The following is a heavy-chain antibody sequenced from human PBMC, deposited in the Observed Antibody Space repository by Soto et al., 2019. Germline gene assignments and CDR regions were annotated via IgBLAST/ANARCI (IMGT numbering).Heavy chain of an antibody. CDR1: GCRFTHNW. CDR3: AGVIVPQVSTVGGMDV. V-gene: IGHV5-51*01. J-gene: IGHJ6*02. CDR2: IYPLDSFT. D-gene: IGHD2-21*01. Sequence: GESLKISCQASGCRFTHNWIAWVRQKPGKGLEWLGVIYPLDSFTKYSPSFEGQVTMSVDKSVNTASLLLNSLKASDSAIYFCAGVIVPQVSTVGGMDVWGQGTTVTVSS.